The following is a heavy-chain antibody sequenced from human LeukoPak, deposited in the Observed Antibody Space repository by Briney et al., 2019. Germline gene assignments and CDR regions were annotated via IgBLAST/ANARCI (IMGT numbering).Heavy chain of an antibody. CDR3: ARGSPSQPKSLRYFDWAYYYYGMDV. Sequence: ASVKVSCKASGYTFTSYDINWVRQATGQGLEWMGWMNPNSGNTGYAQKFQGRVTMTRNTSISTAYMELSSLRSEDTAVYYCARGSPSQPKSLRYFDWAYYYYGMDVWGQGTTVTVSS. V-gene: IGHV1-8*01. CDR2: MNPNSGNT. D-gene: IGHD3-9*01. CDR1: GYTFTSYD. J-gene: IGHJ6*02.